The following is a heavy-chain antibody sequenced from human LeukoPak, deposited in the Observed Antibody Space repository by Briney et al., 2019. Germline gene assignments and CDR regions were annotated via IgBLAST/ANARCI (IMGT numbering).Heavy chain of an antibody. CDR1: CGSFSGYY. Sequence: PSETLSLTCAVYCGSFSGYYWSWIRQPPGKGLEWIGEINHRGSTNYNPSLKSRVTISVDTSKNQFSLKLSSVTAADTAVYYCARGRSLTIFGVVISYFDYWGQGTLVTVSS. CDR3: ARGRSLTIFGVVISYFDY. J-gene: IGHJ4*02. V-gene: IGHV4-34*01. CDR2: INHRGST. D-gene: IGHD3-3*01.